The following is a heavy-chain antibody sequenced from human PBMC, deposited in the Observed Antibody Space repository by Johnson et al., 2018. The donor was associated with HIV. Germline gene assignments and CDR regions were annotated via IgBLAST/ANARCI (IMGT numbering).Heavy chain of an antibody. CDR1: GFTFSSYG. CDR3: ARGRKDIGAADGLDNDAFDV. CDR2: ISYDGSKK. J-gene: IGHJ3*01. D-gene: IGHD6-13*01. V-gene: IGHV3-30*03. Sequence: QVQLVESGGGVVQPGRSLRLSCAASGFTFSSYGMHWVRQAPGKGLEWVAVISYDGSKKYYGDSARGRFTISRDISKNPLFLQMDSLRPDDTALYYCARGRKDIGAADGLDNDAFDVWGQGTLVTVSS.